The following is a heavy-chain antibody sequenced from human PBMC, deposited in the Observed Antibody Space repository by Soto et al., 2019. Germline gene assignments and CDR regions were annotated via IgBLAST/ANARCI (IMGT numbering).Heavy chain of an antibody. V-gene: IGHV4-61*01. J-gene: IGHJ4*02. CDR2: IYYSGST. CDR1: GGSVSSGRYY. Sequence: PSETLSLTCTVSGGSVSSGRYYWSWIRQPPGKGLEWIGYIYYSGSTNYNPSLKSRVTISVDTSKNQFSLKLSSVTAADTAVYYCARDLRLSQFFDYWGQGTLVTVSS. D-gene: IGHD2-21*02. CDR3: ARDLRLSQFFDY.